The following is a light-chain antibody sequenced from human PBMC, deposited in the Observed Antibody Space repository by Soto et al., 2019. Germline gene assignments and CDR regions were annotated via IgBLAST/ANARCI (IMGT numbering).Light chain of an antibody. CDR3: SSYGGSNV. CDR1: SSNVGGYNY. CDR2: EVN. J-gene: IGLJ1*01. V-gene: IGLV2-8*01. Sequence: QSVLTQPPSASGSPGQSVAISCTGTSSNVGGYNYVSWYQQHPGKAPKLLIYEVNKRPSGVPDRFSGSKSGNMASLTVSGLQADDEADYYCSSYGGSNVFGTGTKVTVL.